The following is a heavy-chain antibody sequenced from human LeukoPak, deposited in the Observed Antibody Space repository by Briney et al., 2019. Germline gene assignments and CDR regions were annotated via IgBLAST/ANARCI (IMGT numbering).Heavy chain of an antibody. J-gene: IGHJ2*01. D-gene: IGHD5-24*01. CDR1: GFTFSSSE. V-gene: IGHV3-23*01. Sequence: PGGSLRLSCAASGFTFSSSELSWVRQAPGKGLEWVSAIAVGRGTTYADSVVGRFIISRDNSKNTLYLQMSSLRAEDTAIYYCAKTIPYWYFDLWGRGTLVTVSS. CDR2: IAVGRGTT. CDR3: AKTIPYWYFDL.